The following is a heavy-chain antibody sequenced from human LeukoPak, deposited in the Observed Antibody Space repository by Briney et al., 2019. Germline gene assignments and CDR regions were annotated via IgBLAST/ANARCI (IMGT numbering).Heavy chain of an antibody. Sequence: SETLSLTCTVSGGSISSGGYYWTWIRQPAGKALEWIGRIYSTGSTNYNPSLRGRLTMSVDTSKNQFSLKLSSMTAADTAVYYCARGARDYGDSLAYWGQGTLVTVSS. V-gene: IGHV4-61*02. CDR3: ARGARDYGDSLAY. CDR2: IYSTGST. D-gene: IGHD4-17*01. J-gene: IGHJ4*02. CDR1: GGSISSGGYY.